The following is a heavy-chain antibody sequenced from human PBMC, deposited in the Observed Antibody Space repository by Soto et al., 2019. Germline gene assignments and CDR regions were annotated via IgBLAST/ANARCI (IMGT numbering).Heavy chain of an antibody. D-gene: IGHD2-2*01. CDR2: IWYDGSNK. CDR1: GFTFSSYG. Sequence: GGSLRLSCAASGFTFSSYGMHWVRQAPGKGLERVAVIWYDGSNKYYADSVKGRFTISRDNSKNTLYLQMNSLRAEDTAVYYCASSLSHRRYCSSTSCSYYYYGMDVWGQGTTVTVSS. V-gene: IGHV3-33*01. CDR3: ASSLSHRRYCSSTSCSYYYYGMDV. J-gene: IGHJ6*02.